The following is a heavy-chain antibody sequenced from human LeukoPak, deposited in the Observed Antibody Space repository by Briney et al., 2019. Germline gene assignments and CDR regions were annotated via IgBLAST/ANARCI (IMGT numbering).Heavy chain of an antibody. CDR2: ISGSGGST. CDR1: GFTFSSYA. Sequence: GGSLRLSCAASGFTFSSYAMSWVRQAPGKGLEWVSVISGSGGSTYYADSVKGRFTISRDNSKNTLYLQMNSLRAEDSAVYYCAKVYYYDSSGYLSGNDAFDIWGQGTMVTVSS. J-gene: IGHJ3*02. CDR3: AKVYYYDSSGYLSGNDAFDI. D-gene: IGHD3-22*01. V-gene: IGHV3-23*01.